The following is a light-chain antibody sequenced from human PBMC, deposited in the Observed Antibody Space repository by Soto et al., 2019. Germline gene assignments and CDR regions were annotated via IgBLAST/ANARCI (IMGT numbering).Light chain of an antibody. CDR2: DVS. CDR3: SSYTITSTLGV. V-gene: IGLV2-14*01. J-gene: IGLJ2*01. Sequence: QLVLTQPASVSGSPGQSITISCTGTSSDVGAYNYVSWYQQHPGKAPKLMIYDVSNRPSGVSNRFSGSKSGNTASLTISGLQAEDEADYYCSSYTITSTLGVFGGGTKLTVL. CDR1: SSDVGAYNY.